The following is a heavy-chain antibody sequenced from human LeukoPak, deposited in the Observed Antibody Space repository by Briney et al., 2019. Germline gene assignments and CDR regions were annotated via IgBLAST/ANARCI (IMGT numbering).Heavy chain of an antibody. CDR3: ARDPYYYDSSGYYYDY. V-gene: IGHV3-48*03. D-gene: IGHD3-22*01. CDR2: ISSSGSTI. CDR1: GFTFSSYE. Sequence: GGSLRLSCAASGFTFSSYEMNWVRQAPGKGLEWVSYISSSGSTIYYADSVKGRFTISRDNAKNSLHLQMNSLRAEDTAVYYCARDPYYYDSSGYYYDYWGQGTLVTVSS. J-gene: IGHJ4*02.